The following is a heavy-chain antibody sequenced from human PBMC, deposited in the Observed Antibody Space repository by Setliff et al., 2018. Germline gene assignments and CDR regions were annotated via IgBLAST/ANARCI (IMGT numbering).Heavy chain of an antibody. CDR2: INPNSGGT. V-gene: IGHV1-2*02. CDR1: GYTFIGYY. J-gene: IGHJ4*02. CDR3: ARLSASVVSPVDH. Sequence: ASVKVSCKASGYTFIGYYMHWVRQAPGQGLEWMGWINPNSGGTNYAQKFQGRVTMTRDTSISTAYMELSRLRSDDTAVYYCARLSASVVSPVDHWGQGTLVTVSS.